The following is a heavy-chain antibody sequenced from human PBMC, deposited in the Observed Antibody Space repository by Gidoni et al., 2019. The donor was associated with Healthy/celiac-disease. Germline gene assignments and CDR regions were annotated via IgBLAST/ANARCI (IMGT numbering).Heavy chain of an antibody. CDR3: ARAVIRVSTRYFQH. J-gene: IGHJ1*01. D-gene: IGHD2-21*01. CDR2: INHSGST. CDR1: GGSFSGYY. V-gene: IGHV4-34*01. Sequence: QVQLQQWGAGLLKPSETLSLTCPVYGGSFSGYYWSWIRQPPGKGLGWIGEINHSGSTTSNPSLKSRVTISVDTSKNQFSLKLSSVTAADTAVYYCARAVIRVSTRYFQHWGQGTLVTVSS.